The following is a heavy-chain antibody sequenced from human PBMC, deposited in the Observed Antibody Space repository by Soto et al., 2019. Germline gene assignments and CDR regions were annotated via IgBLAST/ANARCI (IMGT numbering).Heavy chain of an antibody. CDR2: MNPNSGNT. CDR1: GYTFTSYD. D-gene: IGHD6-13*01. CDR3: AGRYRYSSSGDAFDI. J-gene: IGHJ3*02. Sequence: ASVKVSCQASGYTFTSYDINWVRQATGQGLEWMGWMNPNSGNTGYAQKFQGRVTMTRNTSISTAYMELSSLRSEDTAVYYCAGRYRYSSSGDAFDIWGQGTMVTVSS. V-gene: IGHV1-8*01.